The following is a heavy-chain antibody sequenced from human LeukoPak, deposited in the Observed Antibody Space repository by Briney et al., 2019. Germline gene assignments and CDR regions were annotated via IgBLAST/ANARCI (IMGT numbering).Heavy chain of an antibody. CDR3: ARLGSSSSDGLYYFDY. CDR1: GFTFSSYS. V-gene: IGHV3-21*01. D-gene: IGHD6-6*01. CDR2: ISSSSSYI. Sequence: PGGSLRLSCAASGFTFSSYSMNWVRQAPGKGLEWVSSISSSSSYIYYADSVKGRFTISSDNAKNSLYLQMNSLRAEDTAVYYCARLGSSSSDGLYYFDYWGQGNLVTVSS. J-gene: IGHJ4*02.